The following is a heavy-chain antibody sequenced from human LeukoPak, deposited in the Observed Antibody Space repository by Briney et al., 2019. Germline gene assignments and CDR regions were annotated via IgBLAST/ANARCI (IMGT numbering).Heavy chain of an antibody. Sequence: ASVKVSCKASGGTFSSYAISWVRQAPGQGLEWMGGIIPIFGTANYAQKFQGRVTITADESTSTAYMELSSLRSEDTAVYYCATYYYDSSGYYDYNYWGQGTLVTVSS. V-gene: IGHV1-69*13. CDR1: GGTFSSYA. D-gene: IGHD3-22*01. CDR2: IIPIFGTA. CDR3: ATYYYDSSGYYDYNY. J-gene: IGHJ4*02.